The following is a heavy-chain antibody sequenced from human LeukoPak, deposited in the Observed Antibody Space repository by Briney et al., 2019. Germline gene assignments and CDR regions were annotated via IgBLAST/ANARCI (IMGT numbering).Heavy chain of an antibody. Sequence: GGSLRLPCAASGFTVSNSYMSWVRQAPGKGLEWVSVIYTGSLSYYTDSVKGRFTVSRDKSNNTLYLQMNSLRDEDTAVYYCAKGLKTTVGPYMGYHYYMDVWGKGTTVTVSS. J-gene: IGHJ6*03. V-gene: IGHV3-53*01. CDR2: IYTGSLS. CDR1: GFTVSNSY. CDR3: AKGLKTTVGPYMGYHYYMDV. D-gene: IGHD1-1*01.